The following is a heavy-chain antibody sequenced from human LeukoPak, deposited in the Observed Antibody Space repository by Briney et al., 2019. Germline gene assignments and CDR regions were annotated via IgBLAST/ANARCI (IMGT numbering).Heavy chain of an antibody. V-gene: IGHV3-23*01. D-gene: IGHD1-26*01. J-gene: IGHJ4*02. Sequence: GALRLSCAASGFTFSSYAMSWVRQAPGKGLEWVSAISGSGGSTYYADSVKGRFTISRDNSKNTLYLQMNSLRAEDTAVYYCAKDGGLGAALDYWGQGTLVTVSS. CDR2: ISGSGGST. CDR3: AKDGGLGAALDY. CDR1: GFTFSSYA.